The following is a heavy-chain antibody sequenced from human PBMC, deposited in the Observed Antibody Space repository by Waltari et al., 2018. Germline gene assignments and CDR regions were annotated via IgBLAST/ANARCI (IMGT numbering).Heavy chain of an antibody. CDR2: IIPMFGTA. CDR1: GGTFSSYA. J-gene: IGHJ4*02. CDR3: ARTGEQQLANAYDY. D-gene: IGHD6-13*01. V-gene: IGHV1-69*08. Sequence: QVQLVQSGAEVKKPGSSVKVSCKASGGTFSSYAISWVRQAPGQGLEWMGRIIPMFGTANYAQKFQGRVTITADKSTSTAYMELSSLRSEDTAVYYCARTGEQQLANAYDYWGQGTLVTVSS.